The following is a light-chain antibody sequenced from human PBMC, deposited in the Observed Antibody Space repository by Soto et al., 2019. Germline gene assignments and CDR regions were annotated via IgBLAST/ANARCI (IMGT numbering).Light chain of an antibody. V-gene: IGKV4-1*01. CDR3: QQYYSTPYT. CDR2: WAS. Sequence: DIVMTQSPDSLAVSLGERATINCKSSQRVLYSSNNKNYLAWYQQKPGQPPKLLIYWASTRESGVPDRFSGSGSGTDFTLTISSLQAEDVAFYYCQQYYSTPYTFGQGTKLEIK. J-gene: IGKJ2*01. CDR1: QRVLYSSNNKNY.